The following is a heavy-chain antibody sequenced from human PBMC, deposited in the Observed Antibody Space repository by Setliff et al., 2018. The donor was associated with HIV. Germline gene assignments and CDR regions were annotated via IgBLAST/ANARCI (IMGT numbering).Heavy chain of an antibody. CDR2: IYSSGST. D-gene: IGHD3-10*01. V-gene: IGHV4-4*07. Sequence: SETLSLTCTVSGGSISSYYCSWIRQPAGKGLEWIGRIYSSGSTNYNPSLKSRVTMSVDTSKNHFSLELRSVTAADTAVYYCARVITMVWTTFDPWGQGTLVTVSS. CDR1: GGSISSYY. CDR3: ARVITMVWTTFDP. J-gene: IGHJ5*02.